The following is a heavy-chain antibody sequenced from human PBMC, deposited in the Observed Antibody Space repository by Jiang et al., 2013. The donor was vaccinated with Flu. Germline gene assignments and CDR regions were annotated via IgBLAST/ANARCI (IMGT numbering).Heavy chain of an antibody. D-gene: IGHD5-12*01. J-gene: IGHJ4*02. V-gene: IGHV4-34*01. CDR2: INHSGST. CDR1: GGSFSGYY. Sequence: LLKPSETLSLTCAVYGGSFSGYYWSWIRQPPGKGLEWIGEINHSGSTNYNPSLKSRVTISVDTSKNQFSLKLSSVTAADTAVYYCARARYSGYDPYYFDYWGQGTLVTVSS. CDR3: ARARYSGYDPYYFDY.